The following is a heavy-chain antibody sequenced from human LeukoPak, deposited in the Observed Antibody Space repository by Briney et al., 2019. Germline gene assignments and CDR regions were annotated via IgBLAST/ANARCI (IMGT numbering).Heavy chain of an antibody. Sequence: GGSLRLSCSASGLTVTNAWMNWVRQAPGEGLDWVGRIASKTDGGATDYAAPAKGRFTISRDDSKNTLNLQMNSLKTEDTAVYYCTTGIRGDWGQGTLVTVSS. J-gene: IGHJ4*02. V-gene: IGHV3-15*07. CDR1: GLTVTNAW. CDR2: IASKTDGGAT. CDR3: TTGIRGD. D-gene: IGHD3-10*01.